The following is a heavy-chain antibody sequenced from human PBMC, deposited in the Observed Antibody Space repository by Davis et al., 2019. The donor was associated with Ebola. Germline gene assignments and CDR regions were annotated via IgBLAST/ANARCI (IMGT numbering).Heavy chain of an antibody. V-gene: IGHV4-34*01. D-gene: IGHD1-26*01. J-gene: IGHJ6*02. CDR2: INHSGST. CDR3: ARLPIGRSYYYYGMDV. CDR1: GFTFSSYA. Sequence: ESLKISCAASGFTFSSYAMSWIRQPPGKGLEWIGEINHSGSTNYNPSLKSRVTISVDTSKNQFSLKLSSVTAADTAVYYCARLPIGRSYYYYGMDVWGQGTTVTVSS.